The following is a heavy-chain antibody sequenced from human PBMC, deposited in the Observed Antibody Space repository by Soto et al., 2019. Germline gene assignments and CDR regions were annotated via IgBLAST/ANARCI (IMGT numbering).Heavy chain of an antibody. CDR3: ARGRTTPSYYYYYGMDV. CDR1: GGAFSSYA. J-gene: IGHJ6*02. V-gene: IGHV1-69*13. D-gene: IGHD1-1*01. CDR2: IIPIFGTA. Sequence: ASVKVSCKASGGAFSSYAISWVRQAPGQGLEWMGGIIPIFGTANYAQKFQGRVTITADESTSTAYMELSSLRSEDTAVYYCARGRTTPSYYYYYGMDVWGQGTTVTVSS.